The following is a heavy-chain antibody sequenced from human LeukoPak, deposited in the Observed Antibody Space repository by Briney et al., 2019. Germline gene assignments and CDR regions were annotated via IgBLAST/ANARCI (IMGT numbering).Heavy chain of an antibody. V-gene: IGHV3-33*01. Sequence: GGSLRLSCAASGFTFSNYVIHWVRQAPGKGLEWVTLIWYDGSNQHYADSVKGRFTISRDNSKNTLYLQMNSLRAEDAAVYYCAREGGSGSYSTFFDYGGQGTLVTVSS. CDR3: AREGGSGSYSTFFDY. D-gene: IGHD3-10*01. J-gene: IGHJ4*02. CDR1: GFTFSNYV. CDR2: IWYDGSNQ.